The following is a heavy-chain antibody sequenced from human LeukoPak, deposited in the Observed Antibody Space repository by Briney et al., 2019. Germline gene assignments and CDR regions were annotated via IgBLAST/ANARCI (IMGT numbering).Heavy chain of an antibody. Sequence: PSETLSLTCTVSGGSISSYYWSWVRQAPGKGLEWVGRIKSKTDGGTTDYAAPVKGRFTISRDDSKNTLYLQMNSLKTEDTAVYYCTPHPYSYGHWGQGTLVTVSS. D-gene: IGHD5-18*01. CDR2: IKSKTDGGTT. CDR1: GGSISSYY. CDR3: TPHPYSYGH. J-gene: IGHJ4*02. V-gene: IGHV3-15*01.